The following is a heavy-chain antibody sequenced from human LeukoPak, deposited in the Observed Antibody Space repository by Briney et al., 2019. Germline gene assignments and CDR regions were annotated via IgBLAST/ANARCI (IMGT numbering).Heavy chain of an antibody. D-gene: IGHD5-18*01. CDR1: GGTFSSYA. Sequence: SVKVSCKASGGTFSSYAISWVRQAPGQGLEWMGRIIPILGIANYAQKFQGRVTITADKSTSTAYMELSSLRSEDTAVYYCAKDLRSSYRGGYYYMDVWGKGTTVTVSS. CDR2: IIPILGIA. CDR3: AKDLRSSYRGGYYYMDV. J-gene: IGHJ6*03. V-gene: IGHV1-69*04.